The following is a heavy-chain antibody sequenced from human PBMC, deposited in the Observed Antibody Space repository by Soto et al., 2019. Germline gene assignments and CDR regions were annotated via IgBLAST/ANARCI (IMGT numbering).Heavy chain of an antibody. D-gene: IGHD1-26*01. CDR1: GGSISSGGYY. CDR2: IYYSGST. J-gene: IGHJ5*02. CDR3: ARGLNSGSYHGRFDP. V-gene: IGHV4-31*03. Sequence: QVQLQESGPGLVKPSQTLSLTCTVSGGSISSGGYYWSWIRQHPGKGLEWIGYIYYSGSTYYNPSHKSRVTISVDTSKNQFSLKLSCVTAADTAVYYCARGLNSGSYHGRFDPWGQGTLVTVSS.